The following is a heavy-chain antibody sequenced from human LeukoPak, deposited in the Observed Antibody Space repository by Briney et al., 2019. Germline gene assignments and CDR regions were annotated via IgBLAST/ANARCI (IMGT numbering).Heavy chain of an antibody. Sequence: SETLSLTCTVSGGSISSNYWIWIRQPPGKGLEWIGYIYYSGNTNYNPSLKSRVTISLDTSKNQFSLKLSSVTEADTALYYCARDRLGAYAFEIWGQGTKVTVSS. CDR1: GGSISSNY. J-gene: IGHJ3*02. CDR3: ARDRLGAYAFEI. V-gene: IGHV4-59*01. D-gene: IGHD7-27*01. CDR2: IYYSGNT.